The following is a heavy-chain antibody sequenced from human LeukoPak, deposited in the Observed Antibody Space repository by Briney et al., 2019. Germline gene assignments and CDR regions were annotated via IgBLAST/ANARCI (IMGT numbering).Heavy chain of an antibody. V-gene: IGHV3-53*01. CDR2: TYSGGTT. CDR1: GLTVSTTY. Sequence: GGSLRLSCTASGLTVSTTYMSWVRQAPGKGPEWVSVTYSGGTTYYVDSVKGRLTVSRDTSKNTLFLQMNSLRAEDTAVYYCARGESGDYWGQGTLVTVSS. J-gene: IGHJ4*02. CDR3: ARGESGDY.